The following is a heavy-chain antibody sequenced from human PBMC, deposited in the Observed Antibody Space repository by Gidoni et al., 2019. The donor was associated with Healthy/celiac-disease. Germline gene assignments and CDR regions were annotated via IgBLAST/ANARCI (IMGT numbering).Heavy chain of an antibody. V-gene: IGHV1-58*02. D-gene: IGHD3-22*01. CDR1: GFTFTSSA. CDR2: IVVGSGKT. CDR3: AADSYDSSGYSAFDS. Sequence: MQLVQSGPEVKQPGTSVKVSCTASGFTFTSSAMQWVRQARGQRIEWIGWIVVGSGKTNYEQKFKERVTITRDMSTSTAYMELSSLRSEDTAVYYCAADSYDSSGYSAFDSWGQGTMVTVSS. J-gene: IGHJ3*02.